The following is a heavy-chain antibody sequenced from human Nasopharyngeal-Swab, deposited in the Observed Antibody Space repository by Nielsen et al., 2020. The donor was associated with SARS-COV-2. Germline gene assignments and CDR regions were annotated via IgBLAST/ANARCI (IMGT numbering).Heavy chain of an antibody. CDR3: AKEGGSYSFDY. J-gene: IGHJ4*02. Sequence: GEAPKIPCAAAGFTFSSYAMSRVRQAPGKGLEWVSGISDSGGSTYYADSLKGRFTISRDNSKDTLYLQMNSLRVEDTAVYYCAKEGGSYSFDYWGQGTLVTVSS. D-gene: IGHD1-26*01. CDR2: ISDSGGST. V-gene: IGHV3-23*01. CDR1: GFTFSSYA.